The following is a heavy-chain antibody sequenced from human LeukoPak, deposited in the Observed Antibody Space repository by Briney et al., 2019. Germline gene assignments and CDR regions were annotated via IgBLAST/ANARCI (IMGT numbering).Heavy chain of an antibody. Sequence: GGSLRLSSAASGFTFSTCSMTWVRQTPGKGLEWIAYISSSGHTIYYAESVKGRFTISRDNAKNSVYLQMDGLRVDDTAVYYCARDRYGDYCHDSWGQGTLVTVSS. CDR2: ISSSGHTI. D-gene: IGHD4-17*01. CDR3: ARDRYGDYCHDS. V-gene: IGHV3-48*04. CDR1: GFTFSTCS. J-gene: IGHJ5*02.